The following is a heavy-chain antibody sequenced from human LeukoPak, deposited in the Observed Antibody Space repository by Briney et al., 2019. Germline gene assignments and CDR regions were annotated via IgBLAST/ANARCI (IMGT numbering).Heavy chain of an antibody. V-gene: IGHV4-34*01. CDR1: GGSFSGYY. D-gene: IGHD5-24*01. Sequence: SETLSLTCAVYGGSFSGYYWSWIRQPPGKGLEWIGEINHSGSTNYNPSLKSRVTISVDTSKNQFSLKLSSVTAADTAVYYCARGKRYVDVWGKGTTVTVSS. CDR2: INHSGST. CDR3: ARGKRYVDV. J-gene: IGHJ6*03.